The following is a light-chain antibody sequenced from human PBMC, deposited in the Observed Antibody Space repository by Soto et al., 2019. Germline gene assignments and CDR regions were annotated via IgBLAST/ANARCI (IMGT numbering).Light chain of an antibody. Sequence: QSVLTQPPSASGTPGQRVTISCSGSSSNIGSHAVNWYQHLPGTAPKLLISSNTQRPSGVPDRFSGSKSGTSASLVISRLQSGDEADYYCAAWDDSLNGSYVFGTGTKLTV. J-gene: IGLJ1*01. CDR3: AAWDDSLNGSYV. CDR1: SSNIGSHA. CDR2: SNT. V-gene: IGLV1-44*01.